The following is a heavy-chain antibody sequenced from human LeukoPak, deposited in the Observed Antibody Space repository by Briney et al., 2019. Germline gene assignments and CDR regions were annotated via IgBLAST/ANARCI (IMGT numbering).Heavy chain of an antibody. CDR3: ARAVLLWFGESQTYGMDV. CDR2: ISAYNGNT. D-gene: IGHD3-10*01. Sequence: APVKVSCKASGYTFTSYGISWVRQAPGQGLEWMGWISAYNGNTNYAQKLQGRVTMTTETSTSTAYMELRGLRSDDTAVYYCARAVLLWFGESQTYGMDVWGKGTTVTVSS. J-gene: IGHJ6*04. V-gene: IGHV1-18*04. CDR1: GYTFTSYG.